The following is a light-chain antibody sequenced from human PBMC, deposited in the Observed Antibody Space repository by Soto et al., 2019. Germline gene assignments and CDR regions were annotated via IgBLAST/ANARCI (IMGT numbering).Light chain of an antibody. Sequence: QPVLTQPPSTSGTPGQRVTISCSGSSSNIGGNTVNWYQQLPGTAPKLLIYSSNQRPSGVPDRFSGSKSSTSASLAISGLQSEDEADYYCATWDDSLKAVVFGGGTKLTVL. CDR1: SSNIGGNT. V-gene: IGLV1-44*01. CDR2: SSN. CDR3: ATWDDSLKAVV. J-gene: IGLJ2*01.